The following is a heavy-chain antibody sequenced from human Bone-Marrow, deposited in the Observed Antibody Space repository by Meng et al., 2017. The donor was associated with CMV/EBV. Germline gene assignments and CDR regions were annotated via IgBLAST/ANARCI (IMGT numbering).Heavy chain of an antibody. CDR2: INHSGST. CDR1: AGSISSTTYY. J-gene: IGHJ6*02. Sequence: SETLSLTCSVSAGSISSTTYYWSWIRQPPGKGLEWIGEINHSGSTNYNPSLKSRVTISVDTSKNQFSLKLNSVTAADTAVYYCARDPGRYCSSSSCLNYGMDVWGQGTTVTVSS. CDR3: ARDPGRYCSSSSCLNYGMDV. D-gene: IGHD2-15*01. V-gene: IGHV4-39*07.